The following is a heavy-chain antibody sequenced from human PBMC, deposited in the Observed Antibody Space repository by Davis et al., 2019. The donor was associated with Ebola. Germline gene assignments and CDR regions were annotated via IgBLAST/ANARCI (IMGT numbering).Heavy chain of an antibody. D-gene: IGHD1-7*01. Sequence: GGSLRLSCAASGFTFTSYAMSWVRQAPGKGLEWVSSISSSSSYIYYADSVKGRFTISRDNAKNSLYLQMNSLRAEDTAVYYCAREAGTTSDYWGQGTLVTVSS. CDR2: ISSSSSYI. CDR3: AREAGTTSDY. CDR1: GFTFTSYA. V-gene: IGHV3-21*01. J-gene: IGHJ4*02.